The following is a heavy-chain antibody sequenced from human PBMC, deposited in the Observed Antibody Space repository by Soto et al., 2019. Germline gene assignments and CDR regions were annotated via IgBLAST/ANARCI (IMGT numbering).Heavy chain of an antibody. CDR2: IKSKTDGGTT. CDR1: GFTFSNAW. D-gene: IGHD1-1*01. J-gene: IGHJ4*02. CDR3: TTTHPDLWNRLFDY. Sequence: GGSLRLSCAASGFTFSNAWMSWVRQAPGKGLEWVGRIKSKTDGGTTDYAAPVKGRFTISRDDSKNTLYLQMNSLKTEDTAVYYCTTTHPDLWNRLFDYWGQGTLVTVSS. V-gene: IGHV3-15*01.